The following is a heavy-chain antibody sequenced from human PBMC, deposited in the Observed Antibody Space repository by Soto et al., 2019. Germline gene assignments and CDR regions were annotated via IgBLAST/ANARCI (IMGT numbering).Heavy chain of an antibody. CDR2: ISAAGDP. J-gene: IGHJ6*02. Sequence: EVQLVESGGGLVQPGGSLRLSCEASGFTFRNYDMHWVLQGTGKGLEWVSGISAAGDPDYADSVEGRFTISRENAQNSFFLQMNSLRVGDTAVYYCASTDRDFYGLDVWGQGTTVIVSS. CDR1: GFTFRNYD. V-gene: IGHV3-13*05. CDR3: ASTDRDFYGLDV. D-gene: IGHD2-8*02.